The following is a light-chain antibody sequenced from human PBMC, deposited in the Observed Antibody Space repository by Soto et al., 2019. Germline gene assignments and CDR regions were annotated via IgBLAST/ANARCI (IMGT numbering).Light chain of an antibody. V-gene: IGKV1-9*01. Sequence: DIQLTESPSFLSASVGDRVTITCRASQGLKSYFAWYQQKPGKAPKLLLYATSTLQSVFPSRFSGSGSGAEFTLTLTSLQPEDIATYYCQQLNSYPVTFGGGTKVEIK. J-gene: IGKJ4*01. CDR2: ATS. CDR1: QGLKSY. CDR3: QQLNSYPVT.